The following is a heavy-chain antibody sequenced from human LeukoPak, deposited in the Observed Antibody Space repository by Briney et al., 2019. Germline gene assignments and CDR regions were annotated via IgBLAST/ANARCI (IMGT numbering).Heavy chain of an antibody. Sequence: GGSLRLSCAASGFSFRSHTMSWVRQAPGMGLEGVSYISSTSTTIYYADSVKGRFTVSRDNAKNSLYLQMNSLRAEDTAVYYCVRDRAHVVRPRYYYGLDVWGQGTAVTVSS. CDR3: VRDRAHVVRPRYYYGLDV. V-gene: IGHV3-48*04. CDR1: GFSFRSHT. CDR2: ISSTSTTI. D-gene: IGHD2-21*01. J-gene: IGHJ6*02.